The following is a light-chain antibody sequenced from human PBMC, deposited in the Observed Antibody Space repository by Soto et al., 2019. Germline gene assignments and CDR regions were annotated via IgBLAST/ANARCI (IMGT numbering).Light chain of an antibody. Sequence: EIVMTQSPATLSVSPGERATLSCRASQSVSSNLAWYQQKPGQAPRPFIYGASTRATGIPARFSGSGSGTEFSLTISSLQSEDFAVYYCQQYEKWPWTFGQGTKVDIK. CDR2: GAS. CDR1: QSVSSN. J-gene: IGKJ1*01. CDR3: QQYEKWPWT. V-gene: IGKV3-15*01.